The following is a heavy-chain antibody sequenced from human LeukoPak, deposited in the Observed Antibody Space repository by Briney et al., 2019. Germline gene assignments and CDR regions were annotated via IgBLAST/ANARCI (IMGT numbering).Heavy chain of an antibody. CDR1: GGSISSYY. CDR3: ARHWETSSWYVDY. D-gene: IGHD6-13*01. J-gene: IGHJ4*02. V-gene: IGHV4-59*08. CDR2: ISYSGST. Sequence: SETLSLTCTVSGGSISSYYWSWIRQPPGKGLEWIGYISYSGSTSYNPSLKSRVTISVDTSKNQLSLKLSSVTAADTAVYYCARHWETSSWYVDYWGQGTRVTVSS.